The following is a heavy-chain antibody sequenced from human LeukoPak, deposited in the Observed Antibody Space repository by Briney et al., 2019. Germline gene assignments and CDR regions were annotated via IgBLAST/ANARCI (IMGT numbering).Heavy chain of an antibody. CDR2: INPNSGGT. CDR1: GYTFTGYY. V-gene: IGHV1-2*02. D-gene: IGHD3-22*01. Sequence: ASMKVSCKASGYTFTGYYMHWVRQAPGQGLEWMGWINPNSGGTNYAQKFQGRVTMTRDTSISTAYMELSRLRSDDTAVYYCARWPYDGVVVITHFDYWGQGTLVTVSS. J-gene: IGHJ4*02. CDR3: ARWPYDGVVVITHFDY.